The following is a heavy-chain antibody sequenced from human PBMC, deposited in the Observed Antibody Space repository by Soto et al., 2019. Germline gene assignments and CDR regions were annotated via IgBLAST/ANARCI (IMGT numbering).Heavy chain of an antibody. CDR2: IYRGSP. CDR3: SRDQGLGAGYFAL. Sequence: QVQLQVSGPGQVKPSETLFLTCTVSGGSVSSGTYYWSWIRQPAGKGLEWMGYIYRGSPNYNPSLESRATISVDTSRTQFSLMLSSVTAADTAVYYCSRDQGLGAGYFALWGRGTLVTVSS. V-gene: IGHV4-61*01. D-gene: IGHD7-27*01. CDR1: GGSVSSGTYY. J-gene: IGHJ2*01.